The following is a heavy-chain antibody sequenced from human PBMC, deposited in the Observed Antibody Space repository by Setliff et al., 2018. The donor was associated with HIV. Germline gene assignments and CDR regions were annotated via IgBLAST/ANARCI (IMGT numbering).Heavy chain of an antibody. D-gene: IGHD3-10*01. V-gene: IGHV4-34*01. J-gene: IGHJ5*02. Sequence: PSETLSLTCAVYGGSFSGYYWSWIRQSPGKGLEWIGEINHSGNTNYNPSLESRLTISKDTTKNQFYLRLSSVTAADTAVYYCARHGSNWFDPWGQGTQVTVSS. CDR1: GGSFSGYY. CDR2: INHSGNT. CDR3: ARHGSNWFDP.